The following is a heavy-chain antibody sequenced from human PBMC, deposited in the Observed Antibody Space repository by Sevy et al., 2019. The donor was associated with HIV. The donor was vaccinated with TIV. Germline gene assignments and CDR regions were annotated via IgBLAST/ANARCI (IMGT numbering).Heavy chain of an antibody. V-gene: IGHV3-48*03. CDR2: ISSTGSTL. CDR3: ARDLPPSATTVAHFDY. D-gene: IGHD4-17*01. Sequence: GESLKISCAASGFMFSSYDMNWVRQAPGKELEWVSYISSTGSTLNYADSVRGRLTISRDNAKNSVFLQMNSLRAEDTAFYYCARDLPPSATTVAHFDYWGQGCLVTVSS. CDR1: GFMFSSYD. J-gene: IGHJ4*02.